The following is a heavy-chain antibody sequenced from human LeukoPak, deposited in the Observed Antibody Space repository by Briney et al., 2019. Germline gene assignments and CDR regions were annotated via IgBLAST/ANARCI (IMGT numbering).Heavy chain of an antibody. V-gene: IGHV3-7*01. Sequence: GGSLRLSCVASGFTFSSFWMSWVRQAPGKGLEFVANIDQDGSVRNYVDSVKGRFIISRDNAKNSLYLQMDSLRAEDTAVYFCARDPGSSSFDYLGLGTPVTVSS. CDR1: GFTFSSFW. J-gene: IGHJ4*02. CDR3: ARDPGSSSFDY. D-gene: IGHD6-13*01. CDR2: IDQDGSVR.